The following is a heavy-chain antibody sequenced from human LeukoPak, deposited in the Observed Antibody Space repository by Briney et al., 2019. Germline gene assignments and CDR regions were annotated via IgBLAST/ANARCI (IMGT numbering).Heavy chain of an antibody. Sequence: ASVKVSCKASGYTFTGYYMHWVRQAPGQGLEWMGWINPNSGGTNYAQKFQGRVTMTRDTSISTAYMELSRLKSDDTAVYYCARVNYYDSSGYYRYFDYWGQGTLVTVSS. CDR2: INPNSGGT. D-gene: IGHD3-22*01. CDR1: GYTFTGYY. J-gene: IGHJ4*02. V-gene: IGHV1-2*02. CDR3: ARVNYYDSSGYYRYFDY.